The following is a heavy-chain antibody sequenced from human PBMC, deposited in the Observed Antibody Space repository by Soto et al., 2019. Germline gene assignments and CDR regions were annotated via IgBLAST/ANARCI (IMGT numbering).Heavy chain of an antibody. CDR1: GYFISSGYY. Sequence: LSLTCAVSGYFISSGYYWGWIRQPPGKGLEWIGSMFHSGSTHYNPSLKSRVTISVDTSKNQFSLRLSSVTASDTAVYYCARGHIVVVPTVGWFDSWGQGTLVTVSS. V-gene: IGHV4-38-2*01. J-gene: IGHJ5*01. CDR3: ARGHIVVVPTVGWFDS. D-gene: IGHD2-2*01. CDR2: MFHSGST.